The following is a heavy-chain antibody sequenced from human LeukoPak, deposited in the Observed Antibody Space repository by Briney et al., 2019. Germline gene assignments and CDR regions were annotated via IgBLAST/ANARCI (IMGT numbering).Heavy chain of an antibody. V-gene: IGHV1-2*02. D-gene: IGHD2-21*01. Sequence: ASGTVSFTTAAYSFTFCYMDWVWQAPGPGLGLKGGINPSSGGGSSAQEFPGRVRMTRDTSITTVYMKVSWLTSDDTAIYYSARPDRLHGGPYLIGPWGQGTLVTVSS. CDR3: ARPDRLHGGPYLIGP. J-gene: IGHJ5*02. CDR2: INPSSGGG. CDR1: AYSFTFCY.